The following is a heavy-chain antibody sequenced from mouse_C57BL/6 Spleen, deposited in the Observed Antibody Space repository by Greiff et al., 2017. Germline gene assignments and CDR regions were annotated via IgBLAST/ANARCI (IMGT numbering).Heavy chain of an antibody. CDR2: ISYDGSN. D-gene: IGHD1-1*01. CDR1: GYSITSGYY. V-gene: IGHV3-6*01. CDR3: ERDGYYGSSPAWFAY. J-gene: IGHJ3*01. Sequence: EVQLQESGPGLVKPSQSLSLTCSVTGYSITSGYYWNWIRQFPRNKLEWMGYISYDGSNNYTPSPQNRISITRDTSKYQFFRKLKSVTTEDTATYYGERDGYYGSSPAWFAYWGQGTLVTVSA.